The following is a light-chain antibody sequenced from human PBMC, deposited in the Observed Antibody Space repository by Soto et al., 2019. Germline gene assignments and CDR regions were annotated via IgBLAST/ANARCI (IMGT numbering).Light chain of an antibody. J-gene: IGKJ2*01. V-gene: IGKV3-15*01. CDR2: GAS. CDR1: QSVSSN. CDR3: QQYNNWPPT. Sequence: EIVMTQSPATLSVSPGERATLSCRASQSVSSNLAWYQQKPGQAPRLLIYGASTRATGIPARFSGSGSGTDFTLTISSQQSEDFAVYYCQQYNNWPPTFGQGTKLEIK.